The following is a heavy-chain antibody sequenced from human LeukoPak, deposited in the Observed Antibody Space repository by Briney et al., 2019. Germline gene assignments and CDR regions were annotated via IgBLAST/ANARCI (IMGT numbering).Heavy chain of an antibody. D-gene: IGHD3-10*01. CDR3: ASASIWFGESNWFDP. Sequence: SRVTISVDTSKNQFSLKLSSVTAADTAVYYCASASIWFGESNWFDPWGQGTLVTVSS. V-gene: IGHV4-39*07. J-gene: IGHJ5*02.